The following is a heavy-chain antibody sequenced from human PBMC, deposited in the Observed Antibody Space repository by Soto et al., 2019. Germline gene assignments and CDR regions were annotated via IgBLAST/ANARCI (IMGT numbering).Heavy chain of an antibody. CDR2: ISYDGGDK. V-gene: IGHV3-30-3*01. J-gene: IGHJ3*02. D-gene: IGHD3-22*01. CDR1: GFTFSSYT. CDR3: ARGDYYDSSGPFSDAFDI. Sequence: GGSLRLSCAASGFTFSSYTMHWVRQTPGKGLEWVADISYDGGDKYYADSVKGRFTLSRDNAKNSLYLQMNSLRAEDTAVYYCARGDYYDSSGPFSDAFDIWGQGTMVTVSS.